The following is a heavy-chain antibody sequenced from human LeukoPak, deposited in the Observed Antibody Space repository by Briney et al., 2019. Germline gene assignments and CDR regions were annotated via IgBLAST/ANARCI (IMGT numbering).Heavy chain of an antibody. CDR1: GGSISPYF. J-gene: IGHJ4*02. CDR2: IYADGST. Sequence: SETLSLTCTVSGGSISPYFRSWIRQPPGKGLEWIGYIYADGSTKYNPSLKCRVTISLDTSKNQLSLKLSSVTAADTAVYYCARRQIYFDYWGQGTLVTVSS. V-gene: IGHV4-4*09. CDR3: ARRQIYFDY.